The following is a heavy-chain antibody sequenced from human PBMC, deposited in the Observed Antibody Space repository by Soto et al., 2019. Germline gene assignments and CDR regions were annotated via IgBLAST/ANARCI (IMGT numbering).Heavy chain of an antibody. CDR3: VRDRITTRGDACDL. Sequence: QVQLVQSGAEVRKPGSSVKVSCKAPGGTFSTYIISWVRQAPGQGLEWMGRIIPIPDITNYAQKFQGRVTVTADRSTSTAYMELTSLKSEDTAVYYCVRDRITTRGDACDLWSQGTMVTVSS. V-gene: IGHV1-69*08. D-gene: IGHD3-3*01. CDR1: GGTFSTYI. J-gene: IGHJ3*01. CDR2: IIPIPDIT.